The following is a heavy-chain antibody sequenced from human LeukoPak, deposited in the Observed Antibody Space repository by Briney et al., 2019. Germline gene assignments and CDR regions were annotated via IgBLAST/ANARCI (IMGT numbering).Heavy chain of an antibody. V-gene: IGHV1-2*04. CDR3: ARGGHRFGERYYYGMDV. J-gene: IGHJ6*02. CDR1: GYTFTGYY. Sequence: GASVKVSCKASGYTFTGYYMHWVRQAPGQGLEWMGWINPNSGGTNYAQKFQGWVTMTGDTSISTAYMELSRLRSDDTAVYYCARGGHRFGERYYYGMDVWGQGTTVTVSS. CDR2: INPNSGGT. D-gene: IGHD3-10*01.